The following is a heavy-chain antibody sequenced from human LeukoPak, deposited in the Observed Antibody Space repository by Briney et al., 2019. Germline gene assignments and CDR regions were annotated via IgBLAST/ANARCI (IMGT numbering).Heavy chain of an antibody. CDR3: ARGGYDSSGYYQYYFDY. Sequence: ASVKVSCKASGYTFTSYYIHWVRQAPGQGLEWMGLIDPSGGSTRYAQKFQGRVTMTRDTSTSTVFLEVSSLKSEDTAVYYCARGGYDSSGYYQYYFDYWGQGTLVTVSS. D-gene: IGHD3-22*01. CDR2: IDPSGGST. CDR1: GYTFTSYY. V-gene: IGHV1-46*01. J-gene: IGHJ4*02.